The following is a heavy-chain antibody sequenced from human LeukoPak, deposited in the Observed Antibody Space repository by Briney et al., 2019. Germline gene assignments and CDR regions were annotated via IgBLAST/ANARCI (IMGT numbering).Heavy chain of an antibody. D-gene: IGHD6-13*01. CDR3: ARDRDSSSWYGFDAFDI. J-gene: IGHJ3*02. CDR1: GFTFSDYY. CDR2: ISSSGSTI. V-gene: IGHV3-11*01. Sequence: GGSLRLSCAASGFTFSDYYMSWLRQAPGKGLEGVSYISSSGSTIYYADSVKGRFTISRDNAKNSLYLQMNSLRAEDTAVYYCARDRDSSSWYGFDAFDIWGQGTMVTVSS.